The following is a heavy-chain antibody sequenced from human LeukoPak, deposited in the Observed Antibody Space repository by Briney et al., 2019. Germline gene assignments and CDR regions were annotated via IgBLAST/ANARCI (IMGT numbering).Heavy chain of an antibody. CDR1: GYTFINYG. J-gene: IGHJ4*02. V-gene: IGHV1-18*01. CDR3: ARGGPPGGSGAYSDH. Sequence: ASVKVSCKASGYTFINYGISWVRQAPGQGLEWMGWITAYNGNTNYAQKLQGRVTLTTDTSTSTVYMELESLRSDDTAVYYCARGGPPGGSGAYSDHWGQGTLVTVSS. CDR2: ITAYNGNT. D-gene: IGHD2-15*01.